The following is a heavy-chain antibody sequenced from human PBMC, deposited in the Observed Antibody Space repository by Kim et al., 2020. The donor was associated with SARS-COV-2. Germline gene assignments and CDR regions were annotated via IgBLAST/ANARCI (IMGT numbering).Heavy chain of an antibody. CDR3: ASYYYDSSGYDAIGAFDI. CDR2: IYYSGST. D-gene: IGHD3-22*01. J-gene: IGHJ3*02. Sequence: SETLSLTCTVSGGSINNYYWSWIRQPPGKGLEWIGYIYYSGSTNYNPSLKSRVTISVDTSKNQFSLKLSSVTAADTAVYYCASYYYDSSGYDAIGAFDIWGQGTMVTVSS. CDR1: GGSINNYY. V-gene: IGHV4-59*01.